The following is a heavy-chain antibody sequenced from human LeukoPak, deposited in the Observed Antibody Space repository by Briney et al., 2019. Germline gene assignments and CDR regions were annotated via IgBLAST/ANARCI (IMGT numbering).Heavy chain of an antibody. CDR1: GGSISSYY. CDR2: IYTSGST. CDR3: ARGGSYDIIGDWFDP. J-gene: IGHJ5*02. Sequence: SETLSLTCTVSGGSISSYYWSWIRQPPGKGLEWIGRIYTSGSTNYNPSLKSRVTMSVDTSKNQFSLKLSSVTAADTAVYYCARGGSYDIIGDWFDPWGQGTLVTVSS. V-gene: IGHV4-4*07. D-gene: IGHD3-9*01.